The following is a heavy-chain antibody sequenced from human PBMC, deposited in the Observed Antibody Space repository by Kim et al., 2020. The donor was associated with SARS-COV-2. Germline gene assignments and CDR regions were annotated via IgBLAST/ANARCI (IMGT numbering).Heavy chain of an antibody. CDR2: IYYSGST. V-gene: IGHV4-59*02. J-gene: IGHJ3*02. CDR3: ANSESFGALDI. CDR1: GVSVSSYY. D-gene: IGHD1-26*01. Sequence: SETLSLTCTVSGVSVSSYYWSWIRQPPGKGLEWIGYIYYSGSTTYNPSLMSRVTISVDTSKNQLSLKLISVTAADSAMYYCANSESFGALDIWGLGTMVTAPS.